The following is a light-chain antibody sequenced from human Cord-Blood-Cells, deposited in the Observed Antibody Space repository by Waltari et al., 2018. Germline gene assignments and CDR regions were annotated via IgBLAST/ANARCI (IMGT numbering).Light chain of an antibody. J-gene: IGKJ3*01. V-gene: IGKV1-39*01. CDR1: QSISSY. Sequence: DMQMTQFPSSLSASVGDRVTITCRSSQSISSYLNWYQQKPGKAPKLLIYAASSFQSGVPSRFSGSGSRTDFTLTISSLQPEDFATYYCQQSYSTPFTFGPGTKVDIK. CDR3: QQSYSTPFT. CDR2: AAS.